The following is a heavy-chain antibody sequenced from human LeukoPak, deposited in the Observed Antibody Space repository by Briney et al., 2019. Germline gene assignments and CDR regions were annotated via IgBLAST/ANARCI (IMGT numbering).Heavy chain of an antibody. CDR2: ISTTSDYI. D-gene: IGHD6-13*01. J-gene: IGHJ4*02. V-gene: IGHV3-21*01. Sequence: GSLRLSCAASGFTFSGYSMNWVRQAPGKGLKWVSSISTTSDYIHYADSLKGRVAISRDNAKNSLYLQMNSLRAEDTAVYYCARGGIYSQGFDYWGQGSLVTVSS. CDR1: GFTFSGYS. CDR3: ARGGIYSQGFDY.